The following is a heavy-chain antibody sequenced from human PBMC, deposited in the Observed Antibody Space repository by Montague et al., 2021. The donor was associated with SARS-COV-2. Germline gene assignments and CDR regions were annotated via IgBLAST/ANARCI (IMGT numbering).Heavy chain of an antibody. J-gene: IGHJ6*02. Sequence: SETLSLTCAVYGGSLSGNYWRWIRQPPGTGLEWIGEINHSGSTNYNPSLKGRVTISVDASKNQFSLELSSVTAADTAVYYCARVRYYGSGTSLGMDVWGQGTTVTVSS. V-gene: IGHV4-34*01. CDR2: INHSGST. D-gene: IGHD3-10*01. CDR3: ARVRYYGSGTSLGMDV. CDR1: GGSLSGNY.